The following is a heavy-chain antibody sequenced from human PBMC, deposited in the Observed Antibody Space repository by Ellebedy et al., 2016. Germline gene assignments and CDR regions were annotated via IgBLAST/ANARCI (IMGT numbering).Heavy chain of an antibody. CDR3: ATLTIPGGSDF. CDR1: GDSITTGAYY. D-gene: IGHD3-3*01. CDR2: ISTSGNA. Sequence: SETLSLXXIVSGDSITTGAYYWSWIRQPAGKGLEWIGRISTSGNAIYNPSLKGRVTMSVDTSKNHFSLDLTSVTAADTAVYYCATLTIPGGSDFWGQGTLVTVSS. J-gene: IGHJ4*02. V-gene: IGHV4-61*02.